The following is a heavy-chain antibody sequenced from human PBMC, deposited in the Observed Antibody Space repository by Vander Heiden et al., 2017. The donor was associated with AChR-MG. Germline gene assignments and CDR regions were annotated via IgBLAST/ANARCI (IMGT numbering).Heavy chain of an antibody. CDR2: IYWDGDR. V-gene: IGHV2-5*02. D-gene: IGHD2-21*01. Sequence: QITLKESGPTLVKPTPTLTLTCTCSGFSLNTHGVGVGWIRQPPGKAPEWLAHIYWDGDRRFRPSLRSRLSIMKDSDKNQVVLTMTNVDPVDTGTYFCAHSGCGGDCLTVNFHYWVDVWGQGTTVTVSS. CDR1: GFSLNTHGVG. CDR3: AHSGCGGDCLTVNFHYWVDV. J-gene: IGHJ6*02.